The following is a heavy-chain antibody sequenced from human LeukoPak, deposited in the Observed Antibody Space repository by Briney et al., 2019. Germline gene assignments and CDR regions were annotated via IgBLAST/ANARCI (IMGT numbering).Heavy chain of an antibody. CDR3: ARGATSTVTRWFDP. J-gene: IGHJ5*02. V-gene: IGHV4-34*01. CDR2: INHSGST. CDR1: GGSFSGYY. Sequence: SETLSLTCAVYGGSFSGYYWSWIRQPRGKGLEWIGEINHSGSTNYNPSLKSRVTISVDTSKNQFSLKLSSVTAADTAVYYCARGATSTVTRWFDPWGQGTLVTVSS. D-gene: IGHD4-17*01.